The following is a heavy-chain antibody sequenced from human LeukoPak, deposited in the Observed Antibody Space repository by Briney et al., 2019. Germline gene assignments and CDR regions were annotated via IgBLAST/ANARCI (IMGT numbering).Heavy chain of an antibody. J-gene: IGHJ3*02. CDR2: IYPGDSDT. Sequence: PGESLKISCQASGYSFTNYWIGWVRQMPGKGLEWMGIIYPGDSDTRYSPSFQGQVTISADKSISTAYLQWSSLKASDTAMYYCATTPTTVTPDAFDIWGQGTMVTVSS. CDR1: GYSFTNYW. D-gene: IGHD4-17*01. V-gene: IGHV5-51*01. CDR3: ATTPTTVTPDAFDI.